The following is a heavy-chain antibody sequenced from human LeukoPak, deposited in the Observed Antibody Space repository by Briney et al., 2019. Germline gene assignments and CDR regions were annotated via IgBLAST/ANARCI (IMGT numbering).Heavy chain of an antibody. CDR3: TRGRSYMSY. V-gene: IGHV4-59*01. CDR1: GGSISTYY. Sequence: SETLSLTCTVSGGSISTYYWSWIRQPPGKGLEWIGYIYYSGSTNYNPSLKSRVTISVDMSKGQFSLKVSSVTAADTAVYYCTRGRSYMSYWGQGTLVTVSS. J-gene: IGHJ4*02. CDR2: IYYSGST. D-gene: IGHD5/OR15-5a*01.